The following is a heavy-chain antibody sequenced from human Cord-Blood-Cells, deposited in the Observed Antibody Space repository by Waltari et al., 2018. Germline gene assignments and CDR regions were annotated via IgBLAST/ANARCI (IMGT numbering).Heavy chain of an antibody. CDR3: ARASTRGYSGYDY. J-gene: IGHJ4*02. CDR1: GFTFSSYD. D-gene: IGHD5-12*01. CDR2: IGTAGDT. Sequence: EVQLVESGGGLVQPGGSLRLYCAASGFTFSSYDMPWVRQATGKGLEWVSAIGTAGDTYYPGSVKGRFTISRENAKNSLYLQMNSLRAGDTAVYYCARASTRGYSGYDYWGQGTLVTVSS. V-gene: IGHV3-13*01.